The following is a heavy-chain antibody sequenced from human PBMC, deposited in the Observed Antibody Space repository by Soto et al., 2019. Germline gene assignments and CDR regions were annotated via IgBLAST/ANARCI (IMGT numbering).Heavy chain of an antibody. CDR1: GGSISSGGYY. CDR3: ARSSWEFDP. D-gene: IGHD6-13*01. CDR2: IYYSGST. Sequence: SETLSLTCTVSGGSISSGGYYWSWIRQHPGKGLEWIGYIYYSGSTYYNPSLKSRVTISVDTSKNQFPLKLSSGTAAETAVYYCARSSWEFDPWGQGTLVTVSS. V-gene: IGHV4-31*03. J-gene: IGHJ5*02.